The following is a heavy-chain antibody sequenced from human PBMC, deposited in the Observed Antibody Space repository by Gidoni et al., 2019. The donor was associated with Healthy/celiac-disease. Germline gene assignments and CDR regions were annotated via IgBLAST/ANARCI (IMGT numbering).Heavy chain of an antibody. J-gene: IGHJ4*02. V-gene: IGHV4-39*07. CDR2: SYYSGST. Sequence: QLQLQESGPGLVKHSETLSLTCTVSGGSISSSSYYWGWIRQPPGKGLAWIGSSYYSGSTYYNPSLKSRGTISADTSKNQFSLKRSCVTDADTAVYYCARGLPSFRNYWGQGTLVTVSS. CDR3: ARGLPSFRNY. CDR1: GGSISSSSYY.